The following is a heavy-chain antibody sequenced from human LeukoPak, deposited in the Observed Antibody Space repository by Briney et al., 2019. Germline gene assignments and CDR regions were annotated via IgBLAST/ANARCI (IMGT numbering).Heavy chain of an antibody. Sequence: ETLSLTCTVSGGTISSSSYYWGWIRQAPGKGLEWVSTINRDGPTFHADSVKGRFTISRDNSRNTLYLQMNSLRAEDTAVYYCGRGGYDMYDWGQGTTVSVSS. V-gene: IGHV3-66*01. D-gene: IGHD2-2*01. J-gene: IGHJ6*02. CDR3: GRGGYDMYD. CDR1: GGTISSSSYY. CDR2: INRDGPT.